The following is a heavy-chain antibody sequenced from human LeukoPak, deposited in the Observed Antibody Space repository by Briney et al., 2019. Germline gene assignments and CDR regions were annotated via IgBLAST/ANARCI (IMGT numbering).Heavy chain of an antibody. J-gene: IGHJ6*02. D-gene: IGHD6-19*01. CDR2: IYYSGST. V-gene: IGHV4-61*08. CDR1: GGSIGSGGYY. Sequence: PSETLSLTCTVSGGSIGSGGYYWSWIRQHPGKGLEWIGYIYYSGSTNYNPSLESRVTISVDTSKNQFSLKLSSVTAADTAVYYCARGQPPHYSSGWVYYYYYGMDVWGQGTTVTVSS. CDR3: ARGQPPHYSSGWVYYYYYGMDV.